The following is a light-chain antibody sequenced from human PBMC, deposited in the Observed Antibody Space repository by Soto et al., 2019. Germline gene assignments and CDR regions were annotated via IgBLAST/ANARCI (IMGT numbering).Light chain of an antibody. CDR3: SSYTSTSTLVV. Sequence: QSALTQPASVSGSPGQSITISCTGTRSDVGGYNYVSWYQQHPGKAPKLMIFEVSNRPSGVSNRFSGSKSGNTASLTISGLQAADEAEYYCSSYTSTSTLVVFGTGTKVTVL. CDR1: RSDVGGYNY. V-gene: IGLV2-14*01. J-gene: IGLJ1*01. CDR2: EVS.